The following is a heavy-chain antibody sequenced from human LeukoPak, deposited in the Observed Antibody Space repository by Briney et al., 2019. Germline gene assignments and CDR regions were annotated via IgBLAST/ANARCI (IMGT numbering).Heavy chain of an antibody. V-gene: IGHV4-59*08. D-gene: IGHD4-23*01. CDR2: IYYSGST. Sequence: PSETLSLTCTVSGGSISSYYWSWIRQPPGKGLEWIGYIYYSGSTNYNPSLKSRVTISVDTSKNQFSLKLSSVTAADTAVYYCARLALGGNAPGGAFDIWGQGTMVTVSS. CDR3: ARLALGGNAPGGAFDI. CDR1: GGSISSYY. J-gene: IGHJ3*02.